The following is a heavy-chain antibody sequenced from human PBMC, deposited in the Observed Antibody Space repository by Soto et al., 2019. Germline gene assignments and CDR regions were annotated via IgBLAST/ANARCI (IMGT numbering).Heavy chain of an antibody. Sequence: PGGSLRLSCAASGFTFSSYGMHWVRQAPGKGLEWVAVISYDGSNKYYADSVKGRFTISRDNSKNTLYLQMNSLRAEDTAVYYCARGYCSSTGCPCDYWGQGTLVTVSS. V-gene: IGHV3-30*03. J-gene: IGHJ4*02. CDR2: ISYDGSNK. D-gene: IGHD2-2*01. CDR3: ARGYCSSTGCPCDY. CDR1: GFTFSSYG.